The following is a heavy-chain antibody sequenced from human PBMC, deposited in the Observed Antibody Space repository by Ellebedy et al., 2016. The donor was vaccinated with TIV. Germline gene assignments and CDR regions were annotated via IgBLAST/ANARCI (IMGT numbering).Heavy chain of an antibody. CDR1: GFTFSSYA. J-gene: IGHJ4*02. CDR2: ITGSGGGT. CDR3: ARTVSYSSGWYGY. Sequence: PGGSLRLSCAASGFTFSSYAMSRVRQAPGKGLEWVSAITGSGGGTYYADSVKGRFTISRDNSKNTFYLHMNSLRTEDTAVFYCARTVSYSSGWYGYWGQGTLVTVSS. V-gene: IGHV3-23*01. D-gene: IGHD6-19*01.